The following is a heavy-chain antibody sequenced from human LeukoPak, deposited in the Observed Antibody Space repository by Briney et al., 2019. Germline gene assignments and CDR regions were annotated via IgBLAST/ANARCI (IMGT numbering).Heavy chain of an antibody. CDR2: INPSGGST. Sequence: ASVKVSCKASGYTFTSYYIHWVRQAPGQGLEWMGTINPSGGSTSYPQNLQGRVTMTRDTSTSTVYMELSSLRSEDTAVYYCARPYSYCSSSSCYLHAFHIWGQGTLVTVSS. CDR1: GYTFTSYY. D-gene: IGHD2-2*01. J-gene: IGHJ3*02. V-gene: IGHV1-46*01. CDR3: ARPYSYCSSSSCYLHAFHI.